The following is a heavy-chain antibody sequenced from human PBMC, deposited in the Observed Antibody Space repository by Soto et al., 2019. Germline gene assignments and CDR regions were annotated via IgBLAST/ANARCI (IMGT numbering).Heavy chain of an antibody. V-gene: IGHV1-46*03. CDR1: GYTFTSYY. CDR3: SRGRESSTLVGGDAFDI. Sequence: QVQLVQSGAEVKKPGASVMVFCTASGYTFTSYYIHWVRQAPGQGLEWMGTINPSGGSTNYAQKFQDRVTMTRDTATSTVYMELSSLRSEDTAVYYCSRGRESSTLVGGDAFDIWGQGTMVTVSS. D-gene: IGHD2-8*02. J-gene: IGHJ3*02. CDR2: INPSGGST.